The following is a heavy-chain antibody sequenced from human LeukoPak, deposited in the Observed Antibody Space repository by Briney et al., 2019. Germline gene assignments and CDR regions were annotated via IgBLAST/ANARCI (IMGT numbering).Heavy chain of an antibody. D-gene: IGHD2-2*02. Sequence: PGRSLRLSCAASGFTFSSYGMHWVRQAPGKGLEWVAVISYDGSNKYYADSVKGRFTISRDNSKNALYLQMNSLRAEDTAVYYCAKDALVVPAAILYGMDVWGQGTTVTVSS. CDR1: GFTFSSYG. CDR3: AKDALVVPAAILYGMDV. J-gene: IGHJ6*02. V-gene: IGHV3-30*18. CDR2: ISYDGSNK.